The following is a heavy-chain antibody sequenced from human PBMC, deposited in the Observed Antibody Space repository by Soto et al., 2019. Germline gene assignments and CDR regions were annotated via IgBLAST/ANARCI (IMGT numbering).Heavy chain of an antibody. CDR2: IIPIFGTA. Sequence: SVKVSCKASGGTFSSYAIRRARQAPGQGLEWMGGIIPIFGTANYAQKFQGRVTITADESTITAYMELSSLRSEDTAVYYCARGRLELLLYYGMDVWGQGTTVTV. CDR1: GGTFSSYA. J-gene: IGHJ6*02. CDR3: ARGRLELLLYYGMDV. D-gene: IGHD1-7*01. V-gene: IGHV1-69*01.